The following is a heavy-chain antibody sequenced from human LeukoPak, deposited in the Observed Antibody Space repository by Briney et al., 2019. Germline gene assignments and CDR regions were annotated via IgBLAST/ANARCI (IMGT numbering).Heavy chain of an antibody. CDR1: GGSFSGYY. CDR3: GRYYDFWSGYPRAFDI. Sequence: SETLSLTCAVYGGSFSGYYWSWIGQPLGKGLEWIGEINHSGSTNYNPSLKSRVTISVDTSKNQFSLKLSSVTAADTAVYYCGRYYDFWSGYPRAFDIWGQGTMVTVSS. V-gene: IGHV4-34*01. CDR2: INHSGST. J-gene: IGHJ3*02. D-gene: IGHD3-3*01.